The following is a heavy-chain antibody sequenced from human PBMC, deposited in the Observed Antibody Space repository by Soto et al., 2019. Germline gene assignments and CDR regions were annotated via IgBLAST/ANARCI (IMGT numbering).Heavy chain of an antibody. CDR2: INPNSGGT. V-gene: IGHV1-2*04. D-gene: IGHD1-26*01. CDR3: ARAVGSYWLDY. Sequence: GASVKVSCKASGYTFTGYYMHWVRQAPGQGLEWMGWINPNSGGTNYAQKFQGWVTMTRDTSISTAYMELSGLRSDDTAVYYCARAVGSYWLDYWGQGTLVTVSS. J-gene: IGHJ4*02. CDR1: GYTFTGYY.